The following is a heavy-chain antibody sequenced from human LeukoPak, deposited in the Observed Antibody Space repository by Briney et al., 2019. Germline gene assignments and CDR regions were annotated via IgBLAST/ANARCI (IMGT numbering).Heavy chain of an antibody. CDR1: GFTFSSYA. D-gene: IGHD4-11*01. CDR2: FKTKYNQV. CDR3: ARSVPDYTRFDY. Sequence: GSLRLSCAASGFTFSSYAMNWVRQAPGKGLEWVSTFKTKYNQVYYAESVRGRFTISTDSSKNTVYLQMNSLRAEDTALYYCARSVPDYTRFDYWGQGALVTVSS. V-gene: IGHV3-23*05. J-gene: IGHJ4*02.